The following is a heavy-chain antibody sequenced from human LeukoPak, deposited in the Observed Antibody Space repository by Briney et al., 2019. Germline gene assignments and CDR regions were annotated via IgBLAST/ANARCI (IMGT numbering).Heavy chain of an antibody. V-gene: IGHV3-21*01. CDR3: AGQVSVIDY. Sequence: GGSLRLSCAASGFTFDEHGMSWVRQAPGKGLEWVSSISSSSSYIYYADSVKGRFTISRDNAKNSLYLQMNSLRAEDTAVYYCAGQVSVIDYWGQGTLVTVSS. CDR1: GFTFDEHG. J-gene: IGHJ4*02. D-gene: IGHD1-14*01. CDR2: ISSSSSYI.